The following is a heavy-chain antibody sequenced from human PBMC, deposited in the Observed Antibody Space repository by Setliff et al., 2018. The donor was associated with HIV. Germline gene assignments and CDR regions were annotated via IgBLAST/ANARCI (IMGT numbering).Heavy chain of an antibody. V-gene: IGHV4-61*01. CDR3: ARGGAGYPAKGRAMDV. CDR1: GGSLSSASYY. CDR2: IFDSGSA. Sequence: LSLTCTVSGGSLSSASYYWNWIRQPPGKGLESIGHIFDSGSAYYNPSLKSRVTISLDTSKNQFSLKLTSVTAADTAVYYCARGGAGYPAKGRAMDVWGQGTTVTVSS. J-gene: IGHJ6*02. D-gene: IGHD1-26*01.